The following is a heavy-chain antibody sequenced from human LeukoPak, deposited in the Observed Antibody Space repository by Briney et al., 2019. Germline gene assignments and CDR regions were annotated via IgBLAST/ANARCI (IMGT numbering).Heavy chain of an antibody. CDR2: ISNTGSTI. J-gene: IGHJ4*02. V-gene: IGHV3-11*04. Sequence: PGGSLRLSCAASGFTFSDYYMSWVRRAPGKGLEWVSYISNTGSTIYYADSVKGRFTISRDNAKNSLYLQMNSLRAEDTAVYYCARDGSTVVQTPFDYWGQGSLVTVSS. CDR1: GFTFSDYY. D-gene: IGHD4-23*01. CDR3: ARDGSTVVQTPFDY.